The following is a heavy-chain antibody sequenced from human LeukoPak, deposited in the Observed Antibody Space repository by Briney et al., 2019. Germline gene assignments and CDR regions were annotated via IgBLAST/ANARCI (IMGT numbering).Heavy chain of an antibody. Sequence: SGGSLRLSCAASGFTFSSYWMHWVRQAPGKGLVWVSRISTDGSSTNYADSVRGRFTISRDNAKNTLYLQMNSLRAEDPAVYYCATEPKRGYWGQGTLVTVSP. J-gene: IGHJ4*02. CDR3: ATEPKRGY. CDR1: GFTFSSYW. CDR2: ISTDGSST. D-gene: IGHD1-26*01. V-gene: IGHV3-74*01.